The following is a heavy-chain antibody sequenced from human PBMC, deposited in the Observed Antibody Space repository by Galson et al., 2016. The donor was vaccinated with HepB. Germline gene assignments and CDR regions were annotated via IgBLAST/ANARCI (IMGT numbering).Heavy chain of an antibody. CDR2: VWYDGSKG. V-gene: IGHV3-33*01. Sequence: SLRLSCAASGYIFSSHGIHWVRQAPGKGLEWVAVVWYDGSKGYYADSVKGRFTVSKDNPRNTAYLQMNSLRVEDTAVYYCARTIGFRVDSWGQGTLVTVSS. J-gene: IGHJ4*02. CDR1: GYIFSSHG. CDR3: ARTIGFRVDS.